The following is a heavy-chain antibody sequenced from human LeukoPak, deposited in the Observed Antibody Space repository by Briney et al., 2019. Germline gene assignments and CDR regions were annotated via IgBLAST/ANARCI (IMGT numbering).Heavy chain of an antibody. CDR3: ARAKYYYDSSGSWHS. CDR2: ISGSGGST. J-gene: IGHJ1*01. V-gene: IGHV3-23*01. D-gene: IGHD3-22*01. Sequence: GGSLRLSCAASGFTFSSYAMSWVRQAPGKGLEWVSAISGSGGSTHYADSVKGRFTISRDNAKNSLYLQMNSLRAEDTAVYYCARAKYYYDSSGSWHSWGQGTLVTVSS. CDR1: GFTFSSYA.